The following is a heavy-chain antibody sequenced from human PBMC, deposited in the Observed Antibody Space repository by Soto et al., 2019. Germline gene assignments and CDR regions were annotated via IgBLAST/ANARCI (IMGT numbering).Heavy chain of an antibody. CDR3: ARDAHCSGGSCYSHYYYGMDV. D-gene: IGHD2-15*01. J-gene: IGHJ6*02. CDR1: GYTFTSYG. CDR2: ISAYNGNT. V-gene: IGHV1-18*04. Sequence: QVQLVQSGAEVKKPGASVKVSCKASGYTFTSYGISWVRQAPGQGLERMGWISAYNGNTNYAQKLQGRVTMTTDTSTSTAYMELRSLRSDDTAVYYCARDAHCSGGSCYSHYYYGMDVWGQGTTVTVSS.